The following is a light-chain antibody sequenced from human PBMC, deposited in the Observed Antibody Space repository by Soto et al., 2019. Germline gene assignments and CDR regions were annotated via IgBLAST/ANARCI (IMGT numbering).Light chain of an antibody. CDR1: QTVRSN. CDR2: GAS. CDR3: QQYENWPRT. J-gene: IGKJ1*01. V-gene: IGKV3-15*01. Sequence: EIVMTQSPVTLSVSPGERATLFCRASQTVRSNLAWYQHKPGQAPRLLIYGASTRATGFPARFSGSGSGTEFTLTISSLQSEDIAVYYCQQYENWPRTFGEGTKVEIK.